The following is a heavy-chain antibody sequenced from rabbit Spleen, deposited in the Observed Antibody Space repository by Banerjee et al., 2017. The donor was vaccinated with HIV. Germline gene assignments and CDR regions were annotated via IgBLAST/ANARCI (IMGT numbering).Heavy chain of an antibody. CDR2: IDPVFATT. CDR3: ARDLDGVIGWNFGW. Sequence: QEQVVESGGGLVQPGGSLKLSCKASGFDFSSYGVSWVRQVPGKGLEWIGYIDPVFATTYYASWAKGRFTISKASSTTVTLQMTSLTAADTATYFCARDLDGVIGWNFGWWGQGTLVTVS. J-gene: IGHJ4*01. V-gene: IGHV1S39*01. CDR1: GFDFSSYG. D-gene: IGHD1-1*01.